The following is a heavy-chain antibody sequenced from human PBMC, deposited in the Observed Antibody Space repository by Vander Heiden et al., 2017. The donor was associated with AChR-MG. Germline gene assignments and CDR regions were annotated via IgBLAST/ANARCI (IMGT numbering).Heavy chain of an antibody. Sequence: QVQLVQSGAEVKKPGASVKVSCQASGYTFTSYYMHWVRQAPGQGLEWMGIINPSGGSTSYAQKFQGRVTMTRDTSTSTVYMELSSLRSEDTAVYYCARDSIHDYGDYSVAGGPFDPWGQGTLVTVSS. CDR1: GYTFTSYY. CDR3: ARDSIHDYGDYSVAGGPFDP. D-gene: IGHD4-17*01. J-gene: IGHJ5*02. V-gene: IGHV1-46*03. CDR2: INPSGGST.